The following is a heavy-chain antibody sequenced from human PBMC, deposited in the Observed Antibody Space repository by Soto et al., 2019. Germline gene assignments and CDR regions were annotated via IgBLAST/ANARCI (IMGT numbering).Heavy chain of an antibody. Sequence: PSETLSLTCTVSGGSISSSSYYWGWIRQPPGKGLEWIGSIYYSGSTYYNPSLKSRVTISVDTSKNQFSLKLSSVTAADTAVYYCARDVSSWYSGWFDPWGQGTLVTVSS. CDR2: IYYSGST. J-gene: IGHJ5*02. CDR3: ARDVSSWYSGWFDP. V-gene: IGHV4-39*02. D-gene: IGHD6-13*01. CDR1: GGSISSSSYY.